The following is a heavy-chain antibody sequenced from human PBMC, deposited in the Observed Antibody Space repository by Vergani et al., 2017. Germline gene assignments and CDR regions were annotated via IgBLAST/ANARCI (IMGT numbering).Heavy chain of an antibody. D-gene: IGHD3-22*01. Sequence: QVQLVESGGGVVQPGRSLRLSCAASGFTFSSYGMHWVRQAPGKGLEWVAVISYDGSNKYYADSVKGRFTISRDNSKNTLYLQMNSLRAEDTAVYYCARDYSFDDSSGYYYVFDYWGQGTLVTVSS. J-gene: IGHJ4*02. V-gene: IGHV3-30*03. CDR3: ARDYSFDDSSGYYYVFDY. CDR1: GFTFSSYG. CDR2: ISYDGSNK.